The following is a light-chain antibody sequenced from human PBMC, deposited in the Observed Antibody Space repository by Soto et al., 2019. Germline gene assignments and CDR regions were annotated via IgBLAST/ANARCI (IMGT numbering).Light chain of an antibody. CDR3: GSYAGK. Sequence: QSALTQPPSASGSPGQSVAISCTGTSSDVGGYNYVSWYQQHPGKAPKLILYEVNKRPSGVPDRFSGSKSGNTASLTVSGLQAEDEADYYCGSYAGKFGGGTKLTVL. CDR1: SSDVGGYNY. CDR2: EVN. V-gene: IGLV2-8*01. J-gene: IGLJ2*01.